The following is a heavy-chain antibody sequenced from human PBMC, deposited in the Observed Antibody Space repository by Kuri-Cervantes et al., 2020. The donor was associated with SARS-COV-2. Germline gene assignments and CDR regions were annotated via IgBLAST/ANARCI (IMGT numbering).Heavy chain of an antibody. Sequence: SETLSLTCAVDGGSFSGYKWNWIRQSPGKGLEWIGEINHSGSTNYNPSLKSRVTISVDTSKNQFSLKLSSVTAADTAVYYCARSTYGYCSSTSCSPGGAFDIWGQGTMVTVSS. CDR2: INHSGST. D-gene: IGHD2-2*01. V-gene: IGHV4-34*01. CDR3: ARSTYGYCSSTSCSPGGAFDI. J-gene: IGHJ3*02. CDR1: GGSFSGYK.